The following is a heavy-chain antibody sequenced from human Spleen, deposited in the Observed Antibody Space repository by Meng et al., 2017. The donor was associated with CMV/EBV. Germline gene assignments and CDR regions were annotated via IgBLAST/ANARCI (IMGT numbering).Heavy chain of an antibody. J-gene: IGHJ4*02. CDR3: ARSCNGNTCPFDF. CDR1: DGTFRTYA. D-gene: IGHD2/OR15-2a*01. Sequence: KASDGTFRTYAVTWVRQAPGQGLEWMGRIIPIYGTTNYAQKFQGRVTITTDESTGTAYMELSSLRSEDAAFYYCARSCNGNTCPFDFWGQGTLVTVSS. V-gene: IGHV1-69*05. CDR2: IIPIYGTT.